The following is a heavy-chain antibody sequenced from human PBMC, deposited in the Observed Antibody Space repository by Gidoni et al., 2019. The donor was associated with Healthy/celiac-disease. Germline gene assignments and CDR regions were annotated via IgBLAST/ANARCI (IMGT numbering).Heavy chain of an antibody. Sequence: EVQLVESGGVVVQPGGSLRLSCAASGFTFDDYTMHWVRQAPGKGLEWVSLISWDGGSTYYADSVKGRFTISRDNSKNSLYLQMNSLRTEDTALYYCAKDGAISSSPYYYYYGMDVWGQGTTVTVSS. CDR1: GFTFDDYT. J-gene: IGHJ6*02. CDR3: AKDGAISSSPYYYYYGMDV. V-gene: IGHV3-43*01. D-gene: IGHD6-6*01. CDR2: ISWDGGST.